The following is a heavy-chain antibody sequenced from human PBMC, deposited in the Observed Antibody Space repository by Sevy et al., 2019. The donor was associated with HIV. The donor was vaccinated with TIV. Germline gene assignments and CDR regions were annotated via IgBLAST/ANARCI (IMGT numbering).Heavy chain of an antibody. CDR1: GYTFTSYG. D-gene: IGHD2-2*02. CDR2: ISAYNGNT. Sequence: ASVKVSCKASGYTFTSYGISWVRQAPGQGLEWMGWISAYNGNTNYAQKLQGRVTMTTDTSTSTAYMELRSLRSDDTAVYYCATGYCSSTSCYNSFDYWGQGTLVTVSS. CDR3: ATGYCSSTSCYNSFDY. J-gene: IGHJ4*02. V-gene: IGHV1-18*01.